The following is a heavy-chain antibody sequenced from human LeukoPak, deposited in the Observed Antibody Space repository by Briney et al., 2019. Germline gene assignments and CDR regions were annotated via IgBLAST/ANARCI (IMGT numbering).Heavy chain of an antibody. CDR3: AAGTVAGTHFDL. D-gene: IGHD6-19*01. V-gene: IGHV1-24*01. CDR1: GYTXTQLS. J-gene: IGHJ2*01. CDR2: FDLEDGET. Sequence: ASVTVSYKVSGYTXTQLSMHWVRQAPGKGGEWMGGFDLEDGETIYSQKFQGRVTMTEDTSTHTAYMELSSLRSEDTAVYYCAAGTVAGTHFDLWGRGTLVTVSS.